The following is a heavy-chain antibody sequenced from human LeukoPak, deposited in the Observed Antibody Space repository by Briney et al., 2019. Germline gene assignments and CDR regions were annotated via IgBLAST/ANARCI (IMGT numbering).Heavy chain of an antibody. D-gene: IGHD3-22*01. CDR1: GVTVSSNL. V-gene: IGHV3-53*01. Sequence: PGGSLRLSCAASGVTVSSNLMRWPPHAPGKGLEWVSVIYRGGETYYADSVKGRYTISRDNSKNTLYLQMTSLRVEDTALYYCAREYDSGYYFDYWGQGTLVTVSS. CDR2: IYRGGET. CDR3: AREYDSGYYFDY. J-gene: IGHJ4*02.